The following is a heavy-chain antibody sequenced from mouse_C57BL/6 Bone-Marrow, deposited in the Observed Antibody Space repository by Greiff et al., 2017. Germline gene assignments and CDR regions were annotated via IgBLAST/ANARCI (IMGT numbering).Heavy chain of an antibody. CDR2: INPGSGGT. CDR3: AREIYYYGSSFLY. CDR1: GYAFTNYL. V-gene: IGHV1-54*01. Sequence: QVQLQQSGAELVRPGTSVTVSCKASGYAFTNYLIEWVKQRPGQGLEWIGVINPGSGGTNYNEKFKGKATLTADKSSSTAYMPLSSLTSEDSAVYFCAREIYYYGSSFLYWGQGTLVTVSA. D-gene: IGHD1-1*01. J-gene: IGHJ3*01.